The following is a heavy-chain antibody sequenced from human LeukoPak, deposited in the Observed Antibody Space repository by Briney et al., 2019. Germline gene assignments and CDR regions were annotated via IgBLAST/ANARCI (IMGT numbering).Heavy chain of an antibody. D-gene: IGHD6-19*01. CDR3: ARDRTSSWVSDY. CDR1: GFTFSSYS. V-gene: IGHV3-21*01. J-gene: IGHJ4*02. CDR2: ISSSSSYI. Sequence: GGSLRLSCAASGFTFSSYSMNWVRQAPGKGLEWVSSISSSSSYIYYADSVKGRFTISRDNAKNSLYLQMNSLRAEDTAVYYCARDRTSSWVSDYWGQGTLATVSS.